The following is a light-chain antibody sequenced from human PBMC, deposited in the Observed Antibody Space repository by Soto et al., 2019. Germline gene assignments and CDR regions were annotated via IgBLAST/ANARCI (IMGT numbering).Light chain of an antibody. CDR3: CSYAGSTTFLYV. CDR1: SSDVGAYIF. CDR2: DVN. J-gene: IGLJ1*01. V-gene: IGLV2-8*01. Sequence: QSALTQPPSASGSPGQSVTISCTGTSSDVGAYIFVSWYQQHPGKAPKLMVYDVNRRPPGVPDRFFGSKSGNTASLTVSGLQAEDEADYYCCSYAGSTTFLYVFGTGTKLTVL.